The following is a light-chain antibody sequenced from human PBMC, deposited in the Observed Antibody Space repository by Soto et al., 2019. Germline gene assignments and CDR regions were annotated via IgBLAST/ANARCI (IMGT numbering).Light chain of an antibody. CDR2: DAS. J-gene: IGKJ1*01. V-gene: IGKV1-5*01. CDR1: QDIRNS. CDR3: QQYNSYSR. Sequence: DIQMTQSPSFLSASVGDIVTITCQASQDIRNSLNWYQQKPGKAPKLLIYDASSLESGVPSRFSGSGSGTEFTLTISSLQPDDFATYYCQQYNSYSRFGQGTKVDIK.